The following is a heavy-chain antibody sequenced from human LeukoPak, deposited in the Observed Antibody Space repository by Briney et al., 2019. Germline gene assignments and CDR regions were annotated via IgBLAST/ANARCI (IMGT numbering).Heavy chain of an antibody. CDR3: ATEDSRSGSYYDP. CDR1: GYIFTDYR. D-gene: IGHD1-26*01. CDR2: INPKSGDT. Sequence: ASVEVSCKASGYIFTDYRLHWVRQAPGQGLEWMGRINPKSGDTNYAQKCQGRVTMTSDTSITTAYMELRRLKSDDTAFYFCATEDSRSGSYYDPWGQGTLVTVSS. J-gene: IGHJ5*02. V-gene: IGHV1-2*02.